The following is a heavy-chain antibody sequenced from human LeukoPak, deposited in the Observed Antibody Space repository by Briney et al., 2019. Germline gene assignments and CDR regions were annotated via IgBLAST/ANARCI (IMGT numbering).Heavy chain of an antibody. Sequence: PGRSLRLSCAASGFTFSSYAMHWVRQAPGKGLEWVAVISYDGSNKYYADSVKGRFTISRDNSKNTLYLQMNSLRAEDTAVYYCARAWATVVTSLDLWGRGTLVTVSS. CDR2: ISYDGSNK. J-gene: IGHJ2*01. D-gene: IGHD4-23*01. V-gene: IGHV3-30-3*01. CDR3: ARAWATVVTSLDL. CDR1: GFTFSSYA.